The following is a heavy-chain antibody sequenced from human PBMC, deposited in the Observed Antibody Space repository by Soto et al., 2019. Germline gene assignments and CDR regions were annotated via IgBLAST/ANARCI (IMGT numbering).Heavy chain of an antibody. CDR1: GFTFSSYA. V-gene: IGHV3-23*01. CDR2: ISGSGGST. Sequence: XGSLRLSCAAAGFTFSSYAMSWVRQAPGKGLDWVSAISGSGGSTYYADSVKGRFTISRDNSKNTLYLQMNSLRAEDTAVYYCAKDRGYYYGSGSEGFGSWGQGTLVTVSS. D-gene: IGHD3-10*01. J-gene: IGHJ4*02. CDR3: AKDRGYYYGSGSEGFGS.